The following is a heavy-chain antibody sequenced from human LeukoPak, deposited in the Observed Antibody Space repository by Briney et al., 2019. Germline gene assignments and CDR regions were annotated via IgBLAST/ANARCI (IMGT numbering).Heavy chain of an antibody. CDR2: IIPIFGTA. CDR3: ARDLNGPKYNWFDP. Sequence: ASVKVSCKASGGTFSSYAISWVRQAPGQGLEWMGGIIPIFGTANYAQKFQGRVTITADKSTSTAYMELSSLRSEDTAVYYCARDLNGPKYNWFDPWGQGTLVTVSS. J-gene: IGHJ5*02. CDR1: GGTFSSYA. V-gene: IGHV1-69*06.